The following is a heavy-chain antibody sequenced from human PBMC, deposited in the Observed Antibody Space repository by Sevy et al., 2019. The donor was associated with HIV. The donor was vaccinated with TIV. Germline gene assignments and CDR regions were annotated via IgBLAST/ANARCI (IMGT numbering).Heavy chain of an antibody. V-gene: IGHV4-38-2*01. Sequence: SETLSLTCAVSGYSMTSGYFWGWIRQSPGKGLEWIGSLYHSGTTYYSPSLKSRVTLSVDTSKNQFSLKVRSVTAADTAVYYCARVDSSGWSGYWGQGTLVTVSS. CDR2: LYHSGTT. CDR1: GYSMTSGYF. D-gene: IGHD6-13*01. J-gene: IGHJ4*02. CDR3: ARVDSSGWSGY.